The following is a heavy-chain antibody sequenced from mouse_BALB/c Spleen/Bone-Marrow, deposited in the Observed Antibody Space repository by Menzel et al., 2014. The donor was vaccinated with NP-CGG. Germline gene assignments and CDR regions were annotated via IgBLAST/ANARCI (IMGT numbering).Heavy chain of an antibody. D-gene: IGHD2-3*01. V-gene: IGHV5-4*02. Sequence: EVQLVESGGGLVKPGGSLKLSCAASGFTFSDYYMHWVRQTPEKRLAWVATISDGGSYTYYPDSVKGRFTISRSNAKKNLHLKMRSLKSEDTAIYYCARVAYDDIDHWAQATPLTVSS. CDR2: ISDGGSYT. CDR1: GFTFSDYY. J-gene: IGHJ2*01. CDR3: ARVAYDDIDH.